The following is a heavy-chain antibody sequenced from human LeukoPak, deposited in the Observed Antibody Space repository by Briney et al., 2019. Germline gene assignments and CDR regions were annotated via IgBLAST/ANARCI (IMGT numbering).Heavy chain of an antibody. V-gene: IGHV4-59*08. D-gene: IGHD3-10*01. CDR1: GDSISSYY. J-gene: IGHJ4*02. CDR2: IYYSGST. CDR3: ARHYPYGSGSYSPFYFDY. Sequence: PSETLSLTCTVSGDSISSYYWSWTRQPPGKGLEWIGYIYYSGSTNCNPSLKSRVTISVDTSKNQFSLKLSSVTAADTGVYYCARHYPYGSGSYSPFYFDYWGQGTLVTVSS.